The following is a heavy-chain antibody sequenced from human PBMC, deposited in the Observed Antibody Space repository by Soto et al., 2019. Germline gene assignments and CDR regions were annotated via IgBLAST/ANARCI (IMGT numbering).Heavy chain of an antibody. D-gene: IGHD2-2*01. J-gene: IGHJ6*03. Sequence: SVKVSFKASGGTFTSYTISWVRQAPGQGLEWMGRIIPILGIANYAQKFQGRVTITADKSTSTAYMELSSLRSEDTAVYYCASTNSARPTAVVQANYYMDVWGKGTTVTGSS. CDR3: ASTNSARPTAVVQANYYMDV. V-gene: IGHV1-69*02. CDR1: GGTFTSYT. CDR2: IIPILGIA.